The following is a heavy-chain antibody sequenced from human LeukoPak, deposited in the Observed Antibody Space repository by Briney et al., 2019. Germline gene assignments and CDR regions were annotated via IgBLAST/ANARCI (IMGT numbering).Heavy chain of an antibody. V-gene: IGHV3-30*18. Sequence: QTGGSLRLSCAASGFTFSSYGMHWVRQAPGKGLEWVAVISYDGSNKYYADSVKGRFTISRDNSKNTLYLQMNSLRAEDTAVYYCAKDQGYCSGGSCYLTIDYWGQGTLVTVSS. CDR2: ISYDGSNK. CDR3: AKDQGYCSGGSCYLTIDY. D-gene: IGHD2-15*01. J-gene: IGHJ4*02. CDR1: GFTFSSYG.